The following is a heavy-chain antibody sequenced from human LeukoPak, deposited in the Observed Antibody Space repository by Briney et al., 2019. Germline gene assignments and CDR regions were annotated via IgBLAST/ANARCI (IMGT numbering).Heavy chain of an antibody. J-gene: IGHJ5*02. CDR1: XFTFXSXW. CDR2: IKQYWSEK. CDR3: AREYGTRWLKRYNWFDL. D-gene: IGHD1-14*01. V-gene: IGHV3-7*01. Sequence: GGSLXXXXXXXXFTFXSXWXXGXRXXXXKXXXXVXDIKQYWSEKYYVDAVKGRFTISRDNDKNSMYLQMNSLRAEDTAVYYCAREYGTRWLKRYNWFDLWGQGTLVTVSS.